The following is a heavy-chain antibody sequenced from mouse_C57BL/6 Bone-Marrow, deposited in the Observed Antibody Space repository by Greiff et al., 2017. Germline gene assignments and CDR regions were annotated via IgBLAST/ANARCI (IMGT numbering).Heavy chain of an antibody. CDR3: AKGGYAMDY. CDR1: GYTFTGYW. J-gene: IGHJ4*01. CDR2: IFPGSGST. Sequence: QVQLQQSGAELMKPGASVKLSCKATGYTFTGYWIEWVKQRPGHGLEWIGEIFPGSGSTNYNEKFTGKATFTADTSSNTAYMQRSSLTTEDSAIYYCAKGGYAMDYWGQGTSVTVSS. V-gene: IGHV1-9*01.